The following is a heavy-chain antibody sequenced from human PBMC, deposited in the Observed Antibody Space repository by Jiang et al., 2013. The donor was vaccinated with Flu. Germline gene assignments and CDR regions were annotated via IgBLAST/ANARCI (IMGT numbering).Heavy chain of an antibody. V-gene: IGHV5-10-1*01. D-gene: IGHD5-18*01. Sequence: GAEVKKPGESLRISCKGSGYSFTSYWISWVRQMPGKGLEWMGRIDPSDSYTNYSPSFQGHVTISADKSISTAYLQWSSLKASDTAMYYCARRRVDTAMVRGSPTNYGMDVWGPRDHGHRLL. J-gene: IGHJ6*01. CDR3: ARRRVDTAMVRGSPTNYGMDV. CDR1: GYSFTSYW. CDR2: IDPSDSYT.